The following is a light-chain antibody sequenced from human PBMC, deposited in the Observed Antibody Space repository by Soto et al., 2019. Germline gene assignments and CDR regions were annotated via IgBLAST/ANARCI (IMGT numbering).Light chain of an antibody. Sequence: EIVLTQSPATLPLSPGERATLSCRASQSVSSYLAWYPPKPGQAPRLLIYDAANRSTGLPARFSGSGSGTDFTLPLSILEPEDFAVYYCQQRRTWPPITVGQGTRLEI. J-gene: IGKJ5*01. CDR1: QSVSSY. CDR3: QQRRTWPPIT. V-gene: IGKV3-11*01. CDR2: DAA.